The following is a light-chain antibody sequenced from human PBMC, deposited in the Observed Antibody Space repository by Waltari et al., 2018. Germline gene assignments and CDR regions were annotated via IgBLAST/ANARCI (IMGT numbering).Light chain of an antibody. CDR2: GAS. Sequence: EIVMTQSPDSLAVSLGERATINCKSSQTVLYSSNNKPCLAWFQQKPGQPPRLLIYGASTRESGVPDRFSGSRSGTEFTLTISSLQAEDVAVYYCQKYYSPPLFTFGPGTKVDIK. CDR3: QKYYSPPLFT. CDR1: QTVLYSSNNKPC. J-gene: IGKJ3*01. V-gene: IGKV4-1*01.